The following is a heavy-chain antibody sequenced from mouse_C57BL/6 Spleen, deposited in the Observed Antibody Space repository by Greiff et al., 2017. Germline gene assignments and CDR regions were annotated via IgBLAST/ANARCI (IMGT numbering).Heavy chain of an antibody. CDR2: FYPGSGSI. D-gene: IGHD2-4*01. J-gene: IGHJ3*01. CDR1: GYTFTEYT. CDR3: ARHEEGETYDYDGGFAY. V-gene: IGHV1-62-2*01. Sequence: VKLQESGAELVKPGASVKLSCKASGYTFTEYTIHWVKQRSGQGLEWIGWFYPGSGSIKYNEKFKDKATLTADKSSSTVYMELSRLTSEDSAVYFCARHEEGETYDYDGGFAYWGQGTLVTVSA.